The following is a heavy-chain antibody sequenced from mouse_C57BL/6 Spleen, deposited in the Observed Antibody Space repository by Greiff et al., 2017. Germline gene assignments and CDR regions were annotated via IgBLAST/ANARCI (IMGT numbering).Heavy chain of an antibody. J-gene: IGHJ1*03. D-gene: IGHD2-4*01. CDR3: ARVGYDYPDWDFDV. V-gene: IGHV1-64*01. CDR2: IHPNSGST. CDR1: GYTFTSYW. Sequence: QVQLKQPGAELVKPGASVKLSCKASGYTFTSYWMHWVKQRPGQGLEWIGMIHPNSGSTNYNEKFKSKATLTVDKSSSTAYMQLSSLTSEDSAVYYCARVGYDYPDWDFDVWGTGTTGTVSS.